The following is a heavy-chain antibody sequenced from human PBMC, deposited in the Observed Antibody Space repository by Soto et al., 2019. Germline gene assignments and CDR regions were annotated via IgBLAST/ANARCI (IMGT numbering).Heavy chain of an antibody. Sequence: ASVKVSCNASGYTFTSYAMHWVRQAPGQRLEWMGWINAGNGNTKYSQKFQGRVTITRDTSASTAYMELSSLRSEDTAVYYCARVSYHGDYDPYWYFDLWGRGTLVTVSS. D-gene: IGHD4-17*01. CDR2: INAGNGNT. CDR3: ARVSYHGDYDPYWYFDL. V-gene: IGHV1-3*01. J-gene: IGHJ2*01. CDR1: GYTFTSYA.